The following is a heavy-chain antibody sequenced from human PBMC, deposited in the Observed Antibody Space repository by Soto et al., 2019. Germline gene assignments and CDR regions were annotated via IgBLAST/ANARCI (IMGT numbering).Heavy chain of an antibody. CDR2: IYYSGST. CDR3: VRDGRAGAESDWFDP. D-gene: IGHD6-13*01. Sequence: PSETLSLTCTVSGGSISSYYWSWIRQPPGKGLEWIGYIYYSGSTNYNPSLKSRVTISVDTSKNQFSLKLSSVTAADTAVYYCVRDGRAGAESDWFDPWRRGTLVTVSS. CDR1: GGSISSYY. J-gene: IGHJ5*02. V-gene: IGHV4-59*01.